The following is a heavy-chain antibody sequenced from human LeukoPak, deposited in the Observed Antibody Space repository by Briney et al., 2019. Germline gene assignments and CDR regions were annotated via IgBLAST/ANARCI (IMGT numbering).Heavy chain of an antibody. V-gene: IGHV1-2*02. D-gene: IGHD6-13*01. CDR3: ARGAAGTKGKYYYYYMDV. CDR2: INPNSGGT. J-gene: IGHJ6*03. CDR1: GYTFTGYY. Sequence: ASVKVSCKASGYTFTGYYMHWVRQAPGQGLEWMGWINPNSGGTNYAQKFQGRVTMTRDTSISTAYMELSRLRSDDTAVYYCARGAAGTKGKYYYYYMDVWGKGTTVTVSS.